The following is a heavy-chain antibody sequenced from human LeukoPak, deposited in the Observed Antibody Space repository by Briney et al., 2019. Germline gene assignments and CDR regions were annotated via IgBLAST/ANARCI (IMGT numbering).Heavy chain of an antibody. J-gene: IGHJ6*03. CDR2: IIPIFGTA. Sequence: SVKVSCKASGGTFSSYATSWVRQAPGQGLEWMGGIIPIFGTANYAQKFQGRVTITADESTSTAYMELSSLRSEDTAVYYCARSSPMPPEFWSGYYRDYYYYYYMDVWGKGTTVTVSS. V-gene: IGHV1-69*13. CDR1: GGTFSSYA. CDR3: ARSSPMPPEFWSGYYRDYYYYYYMDV. D-gene: IGHD3-3*01.